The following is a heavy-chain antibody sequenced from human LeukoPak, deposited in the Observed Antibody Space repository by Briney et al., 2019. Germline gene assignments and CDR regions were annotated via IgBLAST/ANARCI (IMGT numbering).Heavy chain of an antibody. J-gene: IGHJ4*02. Sequence: ASVKVSCKASGYTFTSYYMHWVRQAPGQGLEWMGIINPSGGSTSYAQKFQGRVTVTRDTSTSTVYMELSSLRSEDTAVYYCARDGTSGIAAAGTLDYWGQGTLVTVSS. CDR1: GYTFTSYY. CDR3: ARDGTSGIAAAGTLDY. V-gene: IGHV1-46*01. CDR2: INPSGGST. D-gene: IGHD6-13*01.